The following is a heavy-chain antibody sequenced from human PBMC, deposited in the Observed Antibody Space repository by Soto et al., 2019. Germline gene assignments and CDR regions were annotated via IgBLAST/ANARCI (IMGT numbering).Heavy chain of an antibody. V-gene: IGHV4-31*03. J-gene: IGHJ4*02. D-gene: IGHD3-3*01. CDR3: ASGVLH. CDR2: IYYSGST. Sequence: QVQLQESGPGLVKPSQTLSLTCTVPGGSISSGGYYWSRIRQHPGKRLEWSGYIYYSGSTYYNPSLMGRVTTSVDTSKNQLSLKLSSVSVGYTAGFYWASGVLHWGQGSLVTVA. CDR1: GGSISSGGYY.